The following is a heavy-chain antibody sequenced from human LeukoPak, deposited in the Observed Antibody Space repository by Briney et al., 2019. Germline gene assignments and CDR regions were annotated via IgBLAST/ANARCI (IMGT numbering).Heavy chain of an antibody. D-gene: IGHD4-23*01. Sequence: GGSLRLSCAASGFTFSSYSMNWVRQAPGKGLEWVSSISSSSSYIYYADSVKGRFTISRDSSKNTLYLQMSSLRDEDTAVYYCAKNNDYGGSYWYFDLWGRGTLVTVSS. J-gene: IGHJ2*01. CDR2: ISSSSSYI. CDR3: AKNNDYGGSYWYFDL. V-gene: IGHV3-21*01. CDR1: GFTFSSYS.